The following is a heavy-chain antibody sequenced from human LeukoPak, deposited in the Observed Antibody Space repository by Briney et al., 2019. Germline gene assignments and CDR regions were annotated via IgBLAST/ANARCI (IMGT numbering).Heavy chain of an antibody. CDR1: GYSISSGYY. CDR3: ARPRHYCSSTSCYRPQYYFDY. Sequence: PSETLSLTCTVSGYSISSGYYWSWICQPPGKGLEWIGGINHSGSTNYNPSLKSRVTISVDTSKNQFSLKLSSVTAADTAVYYCARPRHYCSSTSCYRPQYYFDYWGQGTLVTVSS. D-gene: IGHD2-2*01. CDR2: INHSGST. J-gene: IGHJ4*02. V-gene: IGHV4-38-2*02.